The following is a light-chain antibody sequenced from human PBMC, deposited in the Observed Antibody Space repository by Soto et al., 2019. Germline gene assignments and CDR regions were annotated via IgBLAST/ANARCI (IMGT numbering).Light chain of an antibody. CDR3: QQRGTWPPLT. CDR2: HTS. J-gene: IGKJ4*01. CDR1: QRIGTY. V-gene: IGKV3-11*01. Sequence: ETGLTQSPATLSLSPGERATLSCRSSQRIGTYLAWYQQKPGQAPRLLIFHTSNRASGIPARFSGSGSGTDFTLTISSLEPEDFAVYYCQQRGTWPPLTFGGGTKVEVK.